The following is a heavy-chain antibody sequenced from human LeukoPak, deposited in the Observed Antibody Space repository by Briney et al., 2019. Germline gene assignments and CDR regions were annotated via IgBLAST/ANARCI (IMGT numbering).Heavy chain of an antibody. Sequence: SETLSLTCTVSGGSISSGGYYWSWIRQHPGKGLEWIGYIYYSGSTYHNPSLKSRVTISVDTSKNQFSLKLSSVTAADTAVYYCARLLPTPDDAFDIWGQGTMVTVSS. CDR2: IYYSGST. CDR1: GGSISSGGYY. V-gene: IGHV4-31*03. J-gene: IGHJ3*02. CDR3: ARLLPTPDDAFDI.